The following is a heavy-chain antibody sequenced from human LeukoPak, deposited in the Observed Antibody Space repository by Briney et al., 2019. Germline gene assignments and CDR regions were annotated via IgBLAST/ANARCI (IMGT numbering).Heavy chain of an antibody. CDR3: ARGHFDSRGYSEPFDP. CDR1: GGSISPYY. CDR2: IYYTGST. Sequence: SETLSLTCTVSGGSISPYYWSWIRQPPGKRLEFIGYIYYTGSTNYNPSLESRVTISVDTSKNQFSLNLISVTAADTAVYYCARGHFDSRGYSEPFDPWGQGTQVTVSS. D-gene: IGHD3-22*01. J-gene: IGHJ5*02. V-gene: IGHV4-59*01.